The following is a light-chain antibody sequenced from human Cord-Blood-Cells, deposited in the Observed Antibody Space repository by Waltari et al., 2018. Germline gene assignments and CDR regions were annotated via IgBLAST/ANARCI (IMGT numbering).Light chain of an antibody. CDR1: SSDVGSYNL. V-gene: IGLV2-23*01. CDR3: CSYAGSSTYV. Sequence: QSALTRPASVSGSPGQSLTISCTGTSSDVGSYNLVPWYQQHPGKAPKLMIYEGSKRPSGVSNRFSGSKSGNTASLTISGLQAEDEADYYCCSYAGSSTYVFGTGTKVTVL. J-gene: IGLJ1*01. CDR2: EGS.